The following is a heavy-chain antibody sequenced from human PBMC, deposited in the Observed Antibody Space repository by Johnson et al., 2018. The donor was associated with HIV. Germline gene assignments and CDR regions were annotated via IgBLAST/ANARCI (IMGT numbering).Heavy chain of an antibody. J-gene: IGHJ3*02. V-gene: IGHV3-30*01. D-gene: IGHD2-15*01. CDR1: GFTFSSYW. CDR2: ISYDGSNR. CDR3: ARDFSWAGAFDI. Sequence: QVQLVESGGGLVQPGGSLRLSCAASGFTFSSYWMHWVRQAPGKGLEWVAVISYDGSNRYYADSVKGRFTISRDNSKNTLYLQMNSLRAEDTAVYYCARDFSWAGAFDIWGQGTMVTVSS.